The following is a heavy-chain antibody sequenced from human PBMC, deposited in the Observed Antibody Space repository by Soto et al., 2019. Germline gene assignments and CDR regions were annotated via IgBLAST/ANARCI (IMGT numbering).Heavy chain of an antibody. V-gene: IGHV4-59*01. D-gene: IGHD3-10*01. Sequence: QVHLQESGPGLVKPSETLSLTCNVSGVSLTGYHWNWIRQPPGKTLEWIGFVYYSGSVSYNPALKGRASISVDRSRNQFSLRLTSFTAADTAVYYCARRLNLGSFDHWGQGTLVTVSS. CDR3: ARRLNLGSFDH. J-gene: IGHJ5*02. CDR1: GVSLTGYH. CDR2: VYYSGSV.